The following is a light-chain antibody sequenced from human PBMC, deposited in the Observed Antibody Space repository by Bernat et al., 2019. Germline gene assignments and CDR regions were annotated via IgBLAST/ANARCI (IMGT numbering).Light chain of an antibody. Sequence: SYVLTQPPSVPVAPGKTARITCGGHNIGSKSVHWYQQKPGPAPVLVVYDDTARPSGIPDRVTGSNSGQTATLTISRVEAGDEAEYYCQGWDSSSDHPVCGGGTKLTVL. CDR1: NIGSKS. J-gene: IGLJ3*02. CDR2: DDT. CDR3: QGWDSSSDHPV. V-gene: IGLV3-21*03.